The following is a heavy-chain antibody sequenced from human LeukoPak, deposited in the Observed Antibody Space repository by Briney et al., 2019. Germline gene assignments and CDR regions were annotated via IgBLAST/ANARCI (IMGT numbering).Heavy chain of an antibody. V-gene: IGHV3-23*01. CDR2: ISGSGGST. J-gene: IGHJ4*02. D-gene: IGHD3-3*01. CDR3: AKDRTTYYDFWSGYYSGGFDY. CDR1: GFTFSSYA. Sequence: GGSPRLSCAASGFTFSSYAMSWVRQAPGKGLEWVSAISGSGGSTYYADSVKGRFTISRDNSKNTLYLQMNSLRAEDTAVYYCAKDRTTYYDFWSGYYSGGFDYWGQGTLVTVSS.